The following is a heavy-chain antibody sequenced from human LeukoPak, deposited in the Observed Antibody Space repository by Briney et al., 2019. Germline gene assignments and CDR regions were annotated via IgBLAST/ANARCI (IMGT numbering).Heavy chain of an antibody. Sequence: PSETLSLTCTVSGGSISSYYWSWIRQPPGKGLEWIGYIYYSGSTNYNPSLKSRVIISVDTSKNLFSLKLSSVTAADTAVYYCARTTEAHSWRTRYYDYYMDVWGKGTTVTVSS. J-gene: IGHJ6*03. CDR1: GGSISSYY. CDR3: ARTTEAHSWRTRYYDYYMDV. V-gene: IGHV4-59*01. D-gene: IGHD6-13*01. CDR2: IYYSGST.